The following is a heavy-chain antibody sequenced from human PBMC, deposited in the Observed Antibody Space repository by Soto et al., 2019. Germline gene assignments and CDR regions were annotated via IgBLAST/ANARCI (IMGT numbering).Heavy chain of an antibody. CDR1: GFTFSSYA. D-gene: IGHD3-9*01. J-gene: IGHJ3*02. V-gene: IGHV3-23*01. CDR3: AKDQLPSPILVPDAFDI. Sequence: PGGSLRLSCAASGFTFSSYAMTWVRQAPGKGLEWVSVISGSGGSTYYADSVKGRFTISRDNSKNTLYVQMNSLRAEDTAVYYCAKDQLPSPILVPDAFDIWGQGTMVTVSS. CDR2: ISGSGGST.